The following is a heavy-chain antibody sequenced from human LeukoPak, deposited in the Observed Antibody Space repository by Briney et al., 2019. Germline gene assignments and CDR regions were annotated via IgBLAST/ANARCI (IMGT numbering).Heavy chain of an antibody. J-gene: IGHJ4*02. CDR2: INPNSDVT. CDR1: GYIFTGYF. Sequence: GSVKVSCKASGYIFTGYFMHWVRQAPGQGLEWMGWINPNSDVTNSAQKFQGRVTMTRDMSISTVYMELSRLRSDDTAVYYCARGYSGYDLHFDHWSQGTLVTVSS. D-gene: IGHD5-12*01. CDR3: ARGYSGYDLHFDH. V-gene: IGHV1-2*02.